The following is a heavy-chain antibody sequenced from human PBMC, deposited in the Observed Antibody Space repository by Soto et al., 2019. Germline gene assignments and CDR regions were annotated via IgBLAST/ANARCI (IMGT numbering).Heavy chain of an antibody. CDR1: GGSISSSSYY. CDR2: IYYSGST. J-gene: IGHJ4*02. V-gene: IGHV4-39*01. Sequence: PSETLSLTCTVSGGSISSSSYYWGWIRQPPGKGLEWIGSIYYSGSTYYNPSLKSRVTISVDTSKNQFSLKLSSLRVEDTAVYYCWSSPHDYWGRGILVTVSS. CDR3: WSSPHDY.